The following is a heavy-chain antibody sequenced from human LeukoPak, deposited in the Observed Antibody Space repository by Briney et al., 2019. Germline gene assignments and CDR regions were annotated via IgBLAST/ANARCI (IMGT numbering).Heavy chain of an antibody. Sequence: SETLSLICTVSGDSISNYYWSWIRQPAGKGLDCIGRIHTSGTANYNPPLKSRVSISTDRSKNQVYLKLSSVTAADTAVYYCARDYHESTGYSYDCWGQGSLVSVSS. J-gene: IGHJ4*02. CDR3: ARDYHESTGYSYDC. CDR1: GDSISNYY. CDR2: IHTSGTA. D-gene: IGHD3-22*01. V-gene: IGHV4-4*07.